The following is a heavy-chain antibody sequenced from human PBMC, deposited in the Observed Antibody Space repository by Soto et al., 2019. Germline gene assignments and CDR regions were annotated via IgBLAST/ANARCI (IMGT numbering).Heavy chain of an antibody. D-gene: IGHD6-19*01. CDR2: IDPSGGAT. J-gene: IGHJ4*02. Sequence: QVQLVQSGAEVKKPGASVMVSCRASGYTFTSHYMHWVRQAPGQGLEWMGMIDPSGGATTYAQKFQGRVTITRDTSTTTVYMELSSLRPEDMAVYSCSRGLWQWLFDYWGQGTLVTVSS. CDR1: GYTFTSHY. CDR3: SRGLWQWLFDY. V-gene: IGHV1-46*03.